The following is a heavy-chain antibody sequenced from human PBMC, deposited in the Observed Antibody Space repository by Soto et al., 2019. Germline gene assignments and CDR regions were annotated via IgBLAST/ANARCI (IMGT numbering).Heavy chain of an antibody. CDR1: GGSFSGYY. Sequence: QVQLQQWGAGLLKPSETLSLTCAVYGGSFSGYYWSWIRQPPGKGLEWIGEINHSGSTNYNPSLKSRVNISVDTSNNHFSLKLISVTAADTAVYYCASDDYYDSSGYYPPVDYWGQGTLVTVSS. CDR2: INHSGST. D-gene: IGHD3-22*01. J-gene: IGHJ4*02. CDR3: ASDDYYDSSGYYPPVDY. V-gene: IGHV4-34*01.